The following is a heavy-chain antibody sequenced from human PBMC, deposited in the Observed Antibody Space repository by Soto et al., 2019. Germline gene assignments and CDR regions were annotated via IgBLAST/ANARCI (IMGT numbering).Heavy chain of an antibody. CDR2: ISWNSGSI. V-gene: IGHV3-9*01. Sequence: ESGGGLVQPGRSLRLSCAASGFTFDDYAMHWVRQAPGKGLEWVSGISWNSGSIGYADSVKGRFTISRDNAKNSLYLQMNSLRAEDTALYYCAKDMAARLYYFDYWGQGTLVTVSS. D-gene: IGHD6-6*01. CDR1: GFTFDDYA. CDR3: AKDMAARLYYFDY. J-gene: IGHJ4*02.